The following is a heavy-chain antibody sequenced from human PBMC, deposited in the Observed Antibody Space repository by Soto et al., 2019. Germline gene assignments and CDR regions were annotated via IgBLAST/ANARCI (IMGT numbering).Heavy chain of an antibody. CDR3: ASRLTVVGGMDV. CDR1: GGSISSGGYS. Sequence: TLSLTCAVSGGSISSGGYSWSWIRQPPGKGLEWIGYIYHSGSTYYNPSLKSRVTISVDRSKNQFSLKLSSVTAADTAVYYCASRLTVVGGMDVWGQGTTVTVSS. D-gene: IGHD2-15*01. V-gene: IGHV4-30-2*01. CDR2: IYHSGST. J-gene: IGHJ6*02.